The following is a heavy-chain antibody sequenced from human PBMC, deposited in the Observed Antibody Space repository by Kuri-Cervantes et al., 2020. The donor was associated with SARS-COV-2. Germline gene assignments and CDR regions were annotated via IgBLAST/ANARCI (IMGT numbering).Heavy chain of an antibody. Sequence: SETLSLTCTVSGGSLSSGDYYWTWVRQPPGKGLEWIGNIYYSGSASYNPSLKSRLTMSLDMSKSQFSLKLSSVTAADTAVYYCARHSGGGDDAFDIWGQGTMVTVSS. CDR1: GGSLSSGDYY. CDR2: IYYSGSA. CDR3: ARHSGGGDDAFDI. J-gene: IGHJ3*02. V-gene: IGHV4-30-4*08. D-gene: IGHD2-21*01.